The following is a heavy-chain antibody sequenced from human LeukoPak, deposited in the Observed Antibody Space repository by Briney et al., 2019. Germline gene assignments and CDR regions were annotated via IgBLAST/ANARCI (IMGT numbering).Heavy chain of an antibody. J-gene: IGHJ4*02. CDR1: GFTFSSYS. D-gene: IGHD5-18*01. CDR2: ISSSSSTI. CDR3: AREGGYSYGSPDY. V-gene: IGHV3-48*01. Sequence: GGSLRLSCAASGFTFSSYSMNWFRQAPGKGLEWVSYISSSSSTIYYADSVKGRFTISRDNAKNSLYLQMNSLRAEDTAVYYCAREGGYSYGSPDYWGQGTLVTVSS.